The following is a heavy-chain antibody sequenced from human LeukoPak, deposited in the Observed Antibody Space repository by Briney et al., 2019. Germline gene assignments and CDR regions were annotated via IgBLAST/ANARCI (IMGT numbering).Heavy chain of an antibody. V-gene: IGHV4-31*03. D-gene: IGHD4-11*01. J-gene: IGHJ6*02. Sequence: SETLSLTCTVSGGSISSGGYYWSWIRQHPGKGLEWIGYIYYSGSTYYNPSLKSRVTISVDRSKNQFSLKLSSVTAADTAVYYCASRRTTVNNYYYYYGMDVWGQGTTVTVSS. CDR2: IYYSGST. CDR1: GGSISSGGYY. CDR3: ASRRTTVNNYYYYYGMDV.